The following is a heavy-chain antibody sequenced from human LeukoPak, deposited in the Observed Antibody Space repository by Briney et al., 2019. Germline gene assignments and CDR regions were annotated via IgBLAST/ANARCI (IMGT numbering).Heavy chain of an antibody. CDR2: IKTDGSST. CDR3: VSDTALGY. D-gene: IGHD5-18*01. J-gene: IGHJ4*02. Sequence: GGSLRLSCAASGFTFSNYWMHWVRQAPGKGLVWVSRIKTDGSSTFSADSVKGRFTISRDNAKTTMYLQMNSLSVEDTAVYYCVSDTALGYWGQGTLVTVSS. CDR1: GFTFSNYW. V-gene: IGHV3-74*01.